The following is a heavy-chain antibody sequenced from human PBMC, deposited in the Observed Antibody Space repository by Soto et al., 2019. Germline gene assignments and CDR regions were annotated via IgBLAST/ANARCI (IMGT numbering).Heavy chain of an antibody. Sequence: QVHLVQSGAEVKKPGASVKVSCKASGYTFTSYGITWVRQAPGQGLEWVGWISAHNGNTDYAQKLQGRVIVTRDTSTSTAYMELRSLISDDTAVYYCARGRYGDYWGQGALGTVSS. CDR2: ISAHNGNT. V-gene: IGHV1-18*01. CDR3: ARGRYGDY. J-gene: IGHJ4*02. D-gene: IGHD1-1*01. CDR1: GYTFTSYG.